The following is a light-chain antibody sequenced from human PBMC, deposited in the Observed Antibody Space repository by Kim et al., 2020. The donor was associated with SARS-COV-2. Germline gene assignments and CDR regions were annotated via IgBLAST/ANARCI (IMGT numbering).Light chain of an antibody. CDR1: QSIATF. CDR2: SAS. V-gene: IGKV1-39*01. Sequence: ASVGDRVTSTCRANQSIATFLTWFQQKPGQAPKLLIYSASSLQSGVPSRFTASGSGTHFTLTINSLQPDDFATYYCQQYYNTLVYSFGQGTKLEI. CDR3: QQYYNTLVYS. J-gene: IGKJ2*01.